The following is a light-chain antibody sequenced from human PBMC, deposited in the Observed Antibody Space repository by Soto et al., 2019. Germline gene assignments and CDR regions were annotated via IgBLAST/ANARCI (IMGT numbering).Light chain of an antibody. CDR2: AAS. J-gene: IGKJ1*01. CDR3: QHLNGYPRT. Sequence: DIQLTQSPSFLSASVGDRVTITCRASQGISTYLAWYQQEPGKAPKLLIYAASTLQSGVPSRFGGSGSGTVFTLTISSLQPEDFATYYCQHLNGYPRTFGQGTKVEIK. CDR1: QGISTY. V-gene: IGKV1-9*01.